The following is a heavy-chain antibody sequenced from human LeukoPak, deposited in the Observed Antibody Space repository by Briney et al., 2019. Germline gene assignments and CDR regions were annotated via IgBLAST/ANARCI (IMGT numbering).Heavy chain of an antibody. J-gene: IGHJ4*02. Sequence: SETLSLTCAVYGGSFSGYFWSWIRQPPGKGLEWIGEINHSGTTNYNPSLKSRVTIFVDTSKKQFSLKLSSVTAADTAVYYCARGLAWSSGPPGYWGQGTMVTVSS. CDR1: GGSFSGYF. CDR3: ARGLAWSSGPPGY. D-gene: IGHD3-22*01. V-gene: IGHV4-34*01. CDR2: INHSGTT.